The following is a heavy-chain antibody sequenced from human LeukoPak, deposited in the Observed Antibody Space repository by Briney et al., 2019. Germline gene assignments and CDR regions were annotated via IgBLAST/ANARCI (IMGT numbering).Heavy chain of an antibody. CDR1: GGTFSSYA. J-gene: IGHJ5*02. D-gene: IGHD6-19*01. CDR2: IIPIFGTA. CDR3: ARDGWSSGWFWFDP. V-gene: IGHV1-69*05. Sequence: ASVKVSCKACGGTFSSYAISWVRQAPGQGLESMGRIIPIFGTANYAQKFQGRGTITTDESTSTAYMELISLKSEDTAVYYCARDGWSSGWFWFDPWGQGTLVTLCS.